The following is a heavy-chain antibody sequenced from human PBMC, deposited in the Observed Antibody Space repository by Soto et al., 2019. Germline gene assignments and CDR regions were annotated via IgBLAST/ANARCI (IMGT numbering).Heavy chain of an antibody. Sequence: QVQLVQSGAEVKKPGASVKVSCKASGYTFTTYGIAWVRQAPGQGLEWMGWISASNGNTNYAQKLQGRVTTTTDTTTKLAYMELRSLRSDDTAVYFCARDGYFDFWGQGTLVTVSS. CDR1: GYTFTTYG. J-gene: IGHJ4*02. CDR3: ARDGYFDF. V-gene: IGHV1-18*01. CDR2: ISASNGNT.